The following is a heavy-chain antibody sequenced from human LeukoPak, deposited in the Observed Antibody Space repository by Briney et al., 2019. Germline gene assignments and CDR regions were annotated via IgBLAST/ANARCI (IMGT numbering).Heavy chain of an antibody. Sequence: ASVKVSCKASGYTFTRYYTHWVRQAPGQGLEWMGVINPSADSTSYTQKFQGRVSMTRDTSTSTVYMDLSSLRSEDTAVYYCARGRDGYNRDAFDIWGQGTVVTVSS. CDR3: ARGRDGYNRDAFDI. V-gene: IGHV1-46*01. J-gene: IGHJ3*02. CDR2: INPSADST. CDR1: GYTFTRYY. D-gene: IGHD5-24*01.